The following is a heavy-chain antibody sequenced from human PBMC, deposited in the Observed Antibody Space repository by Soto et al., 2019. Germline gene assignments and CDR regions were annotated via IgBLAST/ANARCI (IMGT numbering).Heavy chain of an antibody. CDR1: GFTFSNAW. CDR2: IKSKTDGGTT. Sequence: GGSQRLSCAASGFTFSNAWMSWVRQAPGKGLEWVGRIKSKTDGGTTDYAAPVKGRFTISRDDSKNTLYLQMNSLKTEDTAVYYCTTAGLDTAMVDYWGQGTLVTVSS. J-gene: IGHJ4*02. D-gene: IGHD5-18*01. CDR3: TTAGLDTAMVDY. V-gene: IGHV3-15*01.